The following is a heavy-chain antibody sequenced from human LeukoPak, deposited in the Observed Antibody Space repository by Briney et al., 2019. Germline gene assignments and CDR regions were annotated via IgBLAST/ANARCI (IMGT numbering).Heavy chain of an antibody. CDR2: ISNSGDTR. Sequence: GGSLRLSCAASGFTSSDYYMSWIRQAPGKGLEWLAYISNSGDTRKYADSVTGRFTISRDNAKNSVFLQMNSLRAEDSGVYYCARDVRGRTPLKLGMKWFDPWGQGTRVTVSS. CDR3: ARDVRGRTPLKLGMKWFDP. CDR1: GFTSSDYY. D-gene: IGHD7-27*01. V-gene: IGHV3-11*01. J-gene: IGHJ5*02.